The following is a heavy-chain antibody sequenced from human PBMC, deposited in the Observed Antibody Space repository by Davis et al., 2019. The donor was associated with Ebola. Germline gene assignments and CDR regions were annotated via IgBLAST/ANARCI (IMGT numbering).Heavy chain of an antibody. V-gene: IGHV3-23*01. CDR2: ISGIGGST. Sequence: GGSLRLSCAASGFTFSSYAMSWVRQAPGKGLEWVSAISGIGGSTYYADSVKGRFTISRDNSKNMLYLQMNSLRAEDTAVYYCAKDTPTYYDFWSGYWDYWGQGTLVTVSS. D-gene: IGHD3-3*01. CDR1: GFTFSSYA. J-gene: IGHJ4*02. CDR3: AKDTPTYYDFWSGYWDY.